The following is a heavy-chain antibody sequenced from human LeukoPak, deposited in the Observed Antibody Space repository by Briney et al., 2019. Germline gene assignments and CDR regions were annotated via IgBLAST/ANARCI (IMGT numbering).Heavy chain of an antibody. CDR3: AINPYSSGWYAWY. J-gene: IGHJ4*02. CDR1: GYTFTGYY. D-gene: IGHD6-19*01. CDR2: INPNSGGT. V-gene: IGHV1-2*02. Sequence: ASVKVSCKASGYTFTGYYMHWVRQAPGQGLEWMGWINPNSGGTNYAQKLQGRVTMTTDTSTSTAYMELRSLRSDDTAVYYCAINPYSSGWYAWYWGQGTLVTVSS.